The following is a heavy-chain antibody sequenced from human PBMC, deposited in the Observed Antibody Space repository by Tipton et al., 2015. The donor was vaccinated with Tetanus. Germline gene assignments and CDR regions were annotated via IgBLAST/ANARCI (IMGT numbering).Heavy chain of an antibody. CDR1: GFKFDDYA. Sequence: SLRLSCAASGFKFDDYAVHWVRQAPGKGLEWVSGISWNSGAKGYAASVEGRFTISRDNARNSLSLQMNRLRAEDTAIYYCARDKPLVAAMHTADYWGQGTLVTVSS. J-gene: IGHJ4*02. D-gene: IGHD2-21*02. V-gene: IGHV3-9*01. CDR2: ISWNSGAK. CDR3: ARDKPLVAAMHTADY.